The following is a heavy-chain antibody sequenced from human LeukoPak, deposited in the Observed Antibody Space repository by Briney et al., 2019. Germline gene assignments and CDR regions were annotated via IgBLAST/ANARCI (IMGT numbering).Heavy chain of an antibody. CDR1: GYTFTSYG. CDR3: ARASGDYVDAFDI. CDR2: ISAYNGNT. Sequence: ASVKVSCKASGYTFTSYGISWVRQAPGQGLEWMGWISAYNGNTNYAQKLQGRVTMTTDTSTSTAYTELRSLRSDYTAVYYCARASGDYVDAFDIWGQGTMVTVSS. D-gene: IGHD4-17*01. V-gene: IGHV1-18*01. J-gene: IGHJ3*02.